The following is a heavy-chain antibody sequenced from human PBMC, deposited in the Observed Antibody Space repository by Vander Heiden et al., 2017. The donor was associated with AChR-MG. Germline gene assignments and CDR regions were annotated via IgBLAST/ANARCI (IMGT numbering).Heavy chain of an antibody. Sequence: EVQLVESGGGLVQPGGSLRLSCAASGFTFSSYEMNWVRQAPGKGLEWVSYISSSGSTIYYADSVKGRFTISRDNAKNSLYLQMNSLRAEDTAVYYCARLASTVTRSWGQGTLVTVSS. CDR2: ISSSGSTI. J-gene: IGHJ4*02. V-gene: IGHV3-48*03. CDR3: ARLASTVTRS. D-gene: IGHD4-17*01. CDR1: GFTFSSYE.